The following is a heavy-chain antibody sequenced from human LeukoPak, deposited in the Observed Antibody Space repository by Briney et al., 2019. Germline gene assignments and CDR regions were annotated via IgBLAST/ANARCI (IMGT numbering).Heavy chain of an antibody. V-gene: IGHV4-34*01. D-gene: IGHD6-19*01. CDR3: ARGWGYSSGWYFDY. J-gene: IGHJ4*02. CDR1: GGSFSGYY. CDR2: INHSGST. Sequence: SETLSLTCAVYGGSFSGYYWSWIRQPPGKGLEWIGEINHSGSTNYNPSLKSRVTISVDTSKNQFSLKPSSVTAADTAVYYCARGWGYSSGWYFDYWGQGTLVTVSS.